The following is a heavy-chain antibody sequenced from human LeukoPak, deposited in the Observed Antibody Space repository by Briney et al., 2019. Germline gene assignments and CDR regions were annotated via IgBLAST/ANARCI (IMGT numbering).Heavy chain of an antibody. CDR1: GFTFSTYS. D-gene: IGHD6-13*01. J-gene: IGHJ1*01. Sequence: GGSLRLSCAASGFTFSTYSMNWVRQAPGKGLEWVSSISSSSTYIYYADSVKGRFTISRDNAKNSLFLQMNSLRAEDTAVYYCAKVQDGSSWYEYFQHWGQGTLVTVSS. CDR2: ISSSSTYI. V-gene: IGHV3-21*01. CDR3: AKVQDGSSWYEYFQH.